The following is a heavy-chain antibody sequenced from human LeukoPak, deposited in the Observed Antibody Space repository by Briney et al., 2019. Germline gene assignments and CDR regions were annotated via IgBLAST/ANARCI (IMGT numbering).Heavy chain of an antibody. Sequence: EASVKVSCKASGYTFTNYAMNWVRQAPGQGLEWMGWINTNTGNPTYAQGFTGRFVFSSDTSVTTAYLQISGLKVEDTAVYYCAREEDWAAATAAFDYWGQGTLVTVSS. J-gene: IGHJ4*02. CDR2: INTNTGNP. V-gene: IGHV7-4-1*02. D-gene: IGHD6-13*01. CDR3: AREEDWAAATAAFDY. CDR1: GYTFTNYA.